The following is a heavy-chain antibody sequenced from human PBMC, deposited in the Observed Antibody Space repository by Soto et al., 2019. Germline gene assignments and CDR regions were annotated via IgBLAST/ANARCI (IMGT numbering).Heavy chain of an antibody. CDR1: GGSISCGGYY. CDR3: ARGDYDFWSGYYYYYYGMDV. D-gene: IGHD3-3*01. V-gene: IGHV4-31*03. J-gene: IGHJ6*02. CDR2: IYYSGST. Sequence: QVQLQESGPGLVKPSQTLSLTCTVSGGSISCGGYYWSWIRQHPGKGLEWIGYIYYSGSTYYNPSLKSRVTISVDTSKNQFSLKLSSVTAADTAVYYCARGDYDFWSGYYYYYYGMDVWGQGTTVTVSS.